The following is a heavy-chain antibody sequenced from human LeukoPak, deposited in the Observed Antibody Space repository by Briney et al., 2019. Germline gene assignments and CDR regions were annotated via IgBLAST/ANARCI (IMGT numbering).Heavy chain of an antibody. Sequence: GGSLRLSCAASGFTFSSYAMSWVRQAPGKGLEWVSAISGSGGSTYYADSVKGRFTISRDNSKNTLYLQMNSLRAEDTAVYYCAKVVPGSVYYYYGMDIWGQGTTVTVSS. D-gene: IGHD1-1*01. V-gene: IGHV3-23*01. J-gene: IGHJ6*02. CDR1: GFTFSSYA. CDR2: ISGSGGST. CDR3: AKVVPGSVYYYYGMDI.